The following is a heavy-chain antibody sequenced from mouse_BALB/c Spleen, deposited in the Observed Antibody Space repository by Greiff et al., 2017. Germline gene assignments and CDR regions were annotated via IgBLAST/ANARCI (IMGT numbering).Heavy chain of an antibody. Sequence: EVQVVESGGGLVQPGGSRKLSCAASGFTFSSFGMHWVRQAPEKGLEWVAYISSGSSTIYYADTVKGRFTISRDNPKNTLFLQMTSLRSEDTAMYYCARSPSYGNWFAYWGQGTLVTVSA. J-gene: IGHJ3*01. V-gene: IGHV5-17*02. CDR1: GFTFSSFG. CDR2: ISSGSSTI. D-gene: IGHD2-10*01. CDR3: ARSPSYGNWFAY.